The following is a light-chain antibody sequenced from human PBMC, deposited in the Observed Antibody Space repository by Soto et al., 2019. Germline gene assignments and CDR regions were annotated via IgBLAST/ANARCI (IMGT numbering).Light chain of an antibody. CDR3: QQYGSSPRT. V-gene: IGKV3-20*01. CDR1: QTVNNNY. Sequence: EVVLTQSPGTLSLSPGEGATLSCRASQTVNNNYLAWYQQRPDQAPRLLIYGASSRAAGIPDRFSGSGSGTDFTLTISRLEPEDFAVYYCQQYGSSPRTFGQGTKVEIK. CDR2: GAS. J-gene: IGKJ1*01.